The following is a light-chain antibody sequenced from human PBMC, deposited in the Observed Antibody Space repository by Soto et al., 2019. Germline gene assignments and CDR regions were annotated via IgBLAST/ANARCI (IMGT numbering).Light chain of an antibody. Sequence: ETVMTQSPATLSVSPGERATLSCRASQSVSSNLAWYQQKPGRAPRLLIYDASTRATGIPARFSGSGSGTEFTLTISSLQSEDFAVYYCQQYNNWPRTFGQGTKVDIK. CDR1: QSVSSN. J-gene: IGKJ1*01. CDR3: QQYNNWPRT. V-gene: IGKV3-15*01. CDR2: DAS.